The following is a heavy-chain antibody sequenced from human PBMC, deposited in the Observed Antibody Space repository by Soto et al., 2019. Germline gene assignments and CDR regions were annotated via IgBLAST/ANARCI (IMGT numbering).Heavy chain of an antibody. CDR1: GGSISSSSYY. Sequence: QLQLQESGPGLVKPSETLSLTCTVSGGSISSSSYYWGWIRQPPGKGLEWIGSIYYSGSTYYNPSLKSRVTLSVDTSKNQFSLKLSSVTAADTAVYYCARRSSSWYGYGMDVWGQGTTVTVSS. CDR2: IYYSGST. J-gene: IGHJ6*02. V-gene: IGHV4-39*01. D-gene: IGHD6-13*01. CDR3: ARRSSSWYGYGMDV.